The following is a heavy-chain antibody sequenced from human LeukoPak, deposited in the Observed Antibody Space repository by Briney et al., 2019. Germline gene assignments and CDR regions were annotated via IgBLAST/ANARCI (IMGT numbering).Heavy chain of an antibody. J-gene: IGHJ3*02. Sequence: SETLSLTCAVYGGSFSGYYWSWIRQPPGKGLEWIGEINHSGSTNYSPSLKSRVTISVDTSKNQFSLKLSSVTAADTAVYYCARGRWEGAFDIWGQGTMVTVSS. CDR3: ARGRWEGAFDI. V-gene: IGHV4-34*01. CDR2: INHSGST. D-gene: IGHD1-26*01. CDR1: GGSFSGYY.